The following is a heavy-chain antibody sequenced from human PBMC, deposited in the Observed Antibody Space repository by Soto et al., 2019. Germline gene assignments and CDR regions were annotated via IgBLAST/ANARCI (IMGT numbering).Heavy chain of an antibody. Sequence: QVQLVQSGAEVKKPWASLKVSCKASGYAFSDYGIAWERQAPGQGLAWVGWNSTYNGNTNYAQKFQGRVTMTTDTSTDTAYLGLRGLGSGDTTMYYCARYGYSSGWYLGTSRDVWGQGTQVTFSS. CDR2: NSTYNGNT. CDR3: ARYGYSSGWYLGTSRDV. J-gene: IGHJ6*02. CDR1: GYAFSDYG. D-gene: IGHD6-19*01. V-gene: IGHV1-18*04.